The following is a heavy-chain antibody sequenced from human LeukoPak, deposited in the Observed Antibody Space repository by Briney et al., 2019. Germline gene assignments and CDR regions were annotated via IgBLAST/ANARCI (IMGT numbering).Heavy chain of an antibody. CDR2: INQDGGEK. Sequence: PGGSLRLSCAASGFTFSNYWMSWVRQAPGKGLEWVANINQDGGEKYYVDSEKGRFTISRDNAKNSLYLQMNSLRAEDTAVYYCAKGYMVRGDNLLNWFDPWGQGTLVTVSS. CDR1: GFTFSNYW. V-gene: IGHV3-7*01. J-gene: IGHJ5*02. D-gene: IGHD3-10*01. CDR3: AKGYMVRGDNLLNWFDP.